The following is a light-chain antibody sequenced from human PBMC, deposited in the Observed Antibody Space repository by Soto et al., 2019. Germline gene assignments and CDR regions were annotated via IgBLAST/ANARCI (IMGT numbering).Light chain of an antibody. CDR3: QQYNSYWT. CDR1: QSISSW. J-gene: IGKJ1*01. V-gene: IGKV1-5*01. CDR2: DAS. Sequence: DIQMTQSPSTLSASVGARAPITCRASQSISSWLAWYQQNPGKAPKLLIYDASSLESGVPSRFSGSGSGTEFTLTISSLQPDDFATYYCQQYNSYWTFGQGTKVDIK.